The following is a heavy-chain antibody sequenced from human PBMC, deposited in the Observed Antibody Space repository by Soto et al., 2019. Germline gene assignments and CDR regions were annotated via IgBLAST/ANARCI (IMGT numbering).Heavy chain of an antibody. J-gene: IGHJ4*02. CDR2: ISNDASTK. Sequence: QVQLVESGGGVVQPGRSLRLSCAAYGFTFSGYGMHWVRQAPGKGLDWVAAISNDASTKHYADSVKGRFTISRDNSKNTLDLQMNSLSAEDTAVYYCAKDRVSEHSSGWPQGHWGQGTLVTVSS. V-gene: IGHV3-30*18. CDR1: GFTFSGYG. D-gene: IGHD6-19*01. CDR3: AKDRVSEHSSGWPQGH.